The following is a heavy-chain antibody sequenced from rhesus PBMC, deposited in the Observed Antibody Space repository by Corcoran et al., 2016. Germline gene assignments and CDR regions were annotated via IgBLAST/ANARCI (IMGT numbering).Heavy chain of an antibody. Sequence: QVQLQESGPGLVKPSETLSLTCAVSGGSISGYYWSWIRQPPGKGLEWIGRIYGRGGNTHYNPSLKSRLTSSTDTPKNQFSLKLSSVTAADTAVYYCATRYYNFWSGSFDAFDFWGQGLRVTVSS. CDR2: IYGRGGNT. CDR1: GGSISGYY. J-gene: IGHJ3*01. D-gene: IGHD3-3*01. V-gene: IGHV4-160*01. CDR3: ATRYYNFWSGSFDAFDF.